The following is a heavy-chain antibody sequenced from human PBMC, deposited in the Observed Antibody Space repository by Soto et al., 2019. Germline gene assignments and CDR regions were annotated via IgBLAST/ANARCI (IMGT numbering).Heavy chain of an antibody. J-gene: IGHJ4*02. D-gene: IGHD2-15*01. Sequence: SETLSLTCTVSGGSITSGDYYWSWIRQPPGMGLEWIGYIYYSGSIYFNPSLRVRVSISVDTSKNQFSLKLSSVTAADTAVYYCARDLVPYCSGGSCYARGSGYFDYWGQGTLVTVSS. CDR2: IYYSGSI. CDR3: ARDLVPYCSGGSCYARGSGYFDY. V-gene: IGHV4-30-4*01. CDR1: GGSITSGDYY.